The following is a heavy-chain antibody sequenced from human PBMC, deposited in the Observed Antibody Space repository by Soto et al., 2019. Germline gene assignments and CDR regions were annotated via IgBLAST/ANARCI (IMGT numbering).Heavy chain of an antibody. V-gene: IGHV4-39*01. D-gene: IGHD3-22*01. Sequence: WETLSLTCTVPGGSISSSSYYWGWIRHPPGKGLEWIGSIYYSGSTYYNPSLKSRVTISVDTSKNQFSLKLSSVTAADTAVYYCARGGYDSSGYYYVFDYWGQGTLVTVSS. CDR3: ARGGYDSSGYYYVFDY. J-gene: IGHJ4*02. CDR2: IYYSGST. CDR1: GGSISSSSYY.